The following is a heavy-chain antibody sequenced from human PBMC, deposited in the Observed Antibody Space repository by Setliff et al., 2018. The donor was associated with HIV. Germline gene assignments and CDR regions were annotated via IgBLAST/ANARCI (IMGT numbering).Heavy chain of an antibody. CDR1: GDSINSGGYY. Sequence: SETLSLTCSVSGDSINSGGYYWSWLRQHPGKGLEWTGYIYYKRNTYYNPSLKSRVSVSLDTSKNQFSLQLSSVTAADTAVYYCAREAPADSSSTSYYFDYWGQGTLVTVSS. V-gene: IGHV4-31*03. J-gene: IGHJ4*02. CDR3: AREAPADSSSTSYYFDY. D-gene: IGHD2-2*01. CDR2: IYYKRNT.